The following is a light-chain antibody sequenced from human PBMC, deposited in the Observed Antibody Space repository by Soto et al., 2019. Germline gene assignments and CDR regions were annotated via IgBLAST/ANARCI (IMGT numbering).Light chain of an antibody. CDR2: EVS. V-gene: IGLV2-14*01. J-gene: IGLJ1*01. Sequence: QSALTQPASVSGSPGQSITISCTGTSSDVGAYNRVSWYQQYPGQAPKVIIYEVSNRPSGVSYRFSGSKSGNTASLTISGLQAEDGADYYCNAFTTTSTYVFGTGTKVTVL. CDR1: SSDVGAYNR. CDR3: NAFTTTSTYV.